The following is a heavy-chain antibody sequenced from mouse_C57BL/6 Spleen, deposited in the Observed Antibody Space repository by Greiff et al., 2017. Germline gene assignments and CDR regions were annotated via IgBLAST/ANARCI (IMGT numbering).Heavy chain of an antibody. D-gene: IGHD1-1*01. J-gene: IGHJ2*01. CDR1: GFTFSDFY. V-gene: IGHV7-1*01. Sequence: EVKLVESGGGLVQSGRSLRLSCATSGFTFSDFYMEWVRQAPGKGLEWIAASRNKANDYTTEYSVSVKGRFIVSRDTSQSILYLQMNALRAEDTAIYYCARASGSSFYFDYWGQGTTLTVSS. CDR3: ARASGSSFYFDY. CDR2: SRNKANDYTT.